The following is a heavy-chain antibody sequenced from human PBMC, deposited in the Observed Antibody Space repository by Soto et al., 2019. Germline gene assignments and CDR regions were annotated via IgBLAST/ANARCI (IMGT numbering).Heavy chain of an antibody. CDR3: VRAGVEMATITAFDI. Sequence: ASVKVSCKASGGTFSSYAISWVRQAPGQGLEWMGGIIPILGIANYAQKFQGRVTITADKSTSTAYMELSSLRSEDTAVYYCVRAGVEMATITAFDIWGQGTMVTVSS. V-gene: IGHV1-69*10. CDR2: IIPILGIA. J-gene: IGHJ3*02. D-gene: IGHD5-12*01. CDR1: GGTFSSYA.